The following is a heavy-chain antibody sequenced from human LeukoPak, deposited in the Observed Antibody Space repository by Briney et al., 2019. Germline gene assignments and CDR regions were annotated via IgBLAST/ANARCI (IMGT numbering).Heavy chain of an antibody. V-gene: IGHV1-69*04. D-gene: IGHD3-22*01. CDR3: ASIPDYYDSSGPFDP. CDR2: IIPILGIA. J-gene: IGHJ5*02. Sequence: ASVKVSCKASGGTFSSYAISWVRQAPGQGLEWMGRIIPILGIANYAQKFQGRVTMTRDTSTSTAYMELSSLRSEDTAVYYCASIPDYYDSSGPFDPWGQGTLVTVSS. CDR1: GGTFSSYA.